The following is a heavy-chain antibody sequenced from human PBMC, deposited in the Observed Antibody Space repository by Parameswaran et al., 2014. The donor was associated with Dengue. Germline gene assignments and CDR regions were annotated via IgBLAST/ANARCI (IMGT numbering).Heavy chain of an antibody. CDR3: AREAAAGTIYYYGMDV. D-gene: IGHD6-13*01. J-gene: IGHJ6*02. Sequence: VRQAPGKGLEWIGYIYYSGSTNYNPSLKSRVTISVDTSKNQFSLKLSSVTAADTAVYYCAREAAAGTIYYYGMDVWGQGTTVTVSS. V-gene: IGHV4-59*01. CDR2: IYYSGST.